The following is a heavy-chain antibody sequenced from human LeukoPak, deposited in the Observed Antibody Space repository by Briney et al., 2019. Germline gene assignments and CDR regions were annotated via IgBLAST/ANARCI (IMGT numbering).Heavy chain of an antibody. CDR2: IYYSGST. Sequence: SETLSLTCTVSGGSISSYYWSWIRQPPGKGLEWIGCIYYSGSTNYNPSLKSRVTISVDTSKNQFSLKLSSVTAADTAVYYCARRRNYYDSSGYYVLAAFDIWGQGTMVTVSS. J-gene: IGHJ3*02. CDR3: ARRRNYYDSSGYYVLAAFDI. D-gene: IGHD3-22*01. V-gene: IGHV4-59*08. CDR1: GGSISSYY.